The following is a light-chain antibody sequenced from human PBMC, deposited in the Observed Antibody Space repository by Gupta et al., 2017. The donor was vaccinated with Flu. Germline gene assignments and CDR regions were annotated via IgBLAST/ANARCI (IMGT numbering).Light chain of an antibody. CDR1: SSDIGGYHY. CDR3: SSYTSGSTVV. CDR2: EVS. V-gene: IGLV2-14*01. Sequence: QSALPQPASVSGSPGQSITISCTGSSSDIGGYHYVSWYQHEPGKAPKLMIYEVSNRPSGVSNRFSGSKSGNTASLTIFGIQPEDEAHYYCSSYTSGSTVVFGGGTKLTVL. J-gene: IGLJ2*01.